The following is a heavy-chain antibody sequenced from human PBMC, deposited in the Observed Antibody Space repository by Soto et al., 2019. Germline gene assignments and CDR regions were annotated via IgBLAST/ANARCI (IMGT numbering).Heavy chain of an antibody. CDR1: GGTFSSYA. D-gene: IGHD6-13*01. Sequence: GASVKVSCKASGGTFSSYAISWVRQAPGQGLEWMGGIIPIFGTANYAQKFQGRVTITADKSTSTAYMELSSLRSEDTAVYYCARAKIAAAGTNWFDPWGQGTLVTVSS. CDR3: ARAKIAAAGTNWFDP. J-gene: IGHJ5*02. CDR2: IIPIFGTA. V-gene: IGHV1-69*06.